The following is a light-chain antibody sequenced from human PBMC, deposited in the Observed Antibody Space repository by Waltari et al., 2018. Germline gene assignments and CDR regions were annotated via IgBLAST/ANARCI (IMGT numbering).Light chain of an antibody. CDR3: SMYMGSGVWV. CDR2: KGI. J-gene: IGLJ3*02. V-gene: IGLV8-61*01. CDR1: SGSVSSTSY. Sequence: QTVVTQEPSLSVSPGGTVPPTCALSSGSVSSTSYPTWYQQTPGQPPRTLVYKGISRSSGVPDRFSGSILGNTAALTITGAQADDESDYYCSMYMGSGVWVFGGGTKLTVL.